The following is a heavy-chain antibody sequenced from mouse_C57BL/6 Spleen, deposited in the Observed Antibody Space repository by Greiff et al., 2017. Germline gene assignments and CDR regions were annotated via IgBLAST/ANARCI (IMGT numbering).Heavy chain of an antibody. CDR1: GYTFTSYW. V-gene: IGHV1-52*01. D-gene: IGHD1-1*01. J-gene: IGHJ3*01. CDR2: IDPSDSET. CDR3: ARDYYGSSDGCAY. Sequence: QVQLQQPGAELVRPGSSVKLSCKASGYTFTSYWMHWVKQRPIQGLEWIGNIDPSDSETHYNQKFKDKATLTVNKSSSTAYMQLSSLTSEDSAVYDCARDYYGSSDGCAYWGQGTLVTVAA.